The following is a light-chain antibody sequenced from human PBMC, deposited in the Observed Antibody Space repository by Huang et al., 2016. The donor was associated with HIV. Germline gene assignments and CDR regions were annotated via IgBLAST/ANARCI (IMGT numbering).Light chain of an antibody. CDR1: QRVSSSF. Sequence: EIVLTQSPGTLSLSSGERATLSCRASQRVSSSFLAWYQQKPGQAPRLLIYGASSRATGFPDRFSGSGSGTDFTLTISRLVPEDFAVYYCQQYATSPYTFGHGTKLEIK. CDR2: GAS. J-gene: IGKJ2*01. CDR3: QQYATSPYT. V-gene: IGKV3-20*01.